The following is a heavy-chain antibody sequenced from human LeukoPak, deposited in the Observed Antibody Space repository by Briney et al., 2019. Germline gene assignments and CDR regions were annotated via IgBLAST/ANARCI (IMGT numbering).Heavy chain of an antibody. CDR3: ARARGWAVPNWFDP. J-gene: IGHJ5*02. CDR1: GGSISSYY. V-gene: IGHV4-59*01. Sequence: PSETLSLTCTVSGGSISSYYWSWIRLPPGKGLEWIGYIYYSGSTNYNPSLKSRVTISVDTSKNQFSLRLSSVTAADTAVYYCARARGWAVPNWFDPWGQGTLVTVSS. D-gene: IGHD1-26*01. CDR2: IYYSGST.